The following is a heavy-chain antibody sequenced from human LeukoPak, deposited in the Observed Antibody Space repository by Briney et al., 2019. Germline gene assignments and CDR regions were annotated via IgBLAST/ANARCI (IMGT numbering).Heavy chain of an antibody. V-gene: IGHV1-46*01. CDR1: GYTFTGYY. CDR3: ARDGRYYYGSGSYQGYYYYMDV. CDR2: INPSGGST. Sequence: ASVKVSCKASGYTFTGYYMHWVRQAPRQGLEWRGIINPSGGSTSYAQKFQGRVTMTRDMSTSTVYMELSSLRSEDTAVDYCARDGRYYYGSGSYQGYYYYMDVWGKGTTVTVSS. J-gene: IGHJ6*03. D-gene: IGHD3-10*01.